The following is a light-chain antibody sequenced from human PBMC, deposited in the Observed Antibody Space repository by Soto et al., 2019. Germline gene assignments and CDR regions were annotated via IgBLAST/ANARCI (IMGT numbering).Light chain of an antibody. CDR2: QAS. V-gene: IGKV1-5*03. Sequence: QITQTPSSLSASVGERVSITGRASHRISTWLAWYQQKPGKAPKLLIYQASSLEVGVPLRFSGSGSGTDFTLTISSLEPEDFAVYYCQQRSNWPPGITFGQGTRLEIK. CDR3: QQRSNWPPGIT. J-gene: IGKJ5*01. CDR1: HRISTW.